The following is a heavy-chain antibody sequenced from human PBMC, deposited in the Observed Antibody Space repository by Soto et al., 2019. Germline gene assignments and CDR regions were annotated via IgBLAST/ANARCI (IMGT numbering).Heavy chain of an antibody. CDR2: INAAIGNT. CDR3: ARRNVYGSGSYSFDY. CDR1: GYTFTNYA. V-gene: IGHV1-3*01. J-gene: IGHJ4*02. D-gene: IGHD3-10*01. Sequence: QVQLVQSGAEVKKHGASVKVSCKASGYTFTNYAMHWVRQAPGQRLEWMGWINAAIGNTKYSQKFQGSATITRDTSANTAYMELSSLRSEDTAVYYCARRNVYGSGSYSFDYWGQGTLVTVSS.